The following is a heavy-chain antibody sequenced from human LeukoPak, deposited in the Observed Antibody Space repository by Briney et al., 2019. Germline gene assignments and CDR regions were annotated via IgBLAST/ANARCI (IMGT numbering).Heavy chain of an antibody. CDR1: GGSFSGYY. Sequence: SETLSLTCAVYGGSFSGYYWSWIRQPPGKGLEWIGEINHSGSTNYNPSLKSRVTISVDKSKNQFSLKLSSVTAADTAVYYCASSVVYYDSSGYYGVAFDIWGQGTMVTVSS. V-gene: IGHV4-34*01. CDR2: INHSGST. J-gene: IGHJ3*02. CDR3: ASSVVYYDSSGYYGVAFDI. D-gene: IGHD3-22*01.